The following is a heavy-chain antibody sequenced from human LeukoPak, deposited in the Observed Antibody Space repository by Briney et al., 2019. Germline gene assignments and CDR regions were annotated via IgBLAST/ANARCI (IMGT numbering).Heavy chain of an antibody. Sequence: ASVKVSCKASGYAFTSYAINWVRQATGQGLEWMGWMNPNSANTGYAQKFQGRVTMTRNTSISTAYMALSSLRSEDTAVYYCASKSELGMYAFDIWGQGTMVTVSS. D-gene: IGHD7-27*01. J-gene: IGHJ3*02. CDR2: MNPNSANT. CDR1: GYAFTSYA. V-gene: IGHV1-8*01. CDR3: ASKSELGMYAFDI.